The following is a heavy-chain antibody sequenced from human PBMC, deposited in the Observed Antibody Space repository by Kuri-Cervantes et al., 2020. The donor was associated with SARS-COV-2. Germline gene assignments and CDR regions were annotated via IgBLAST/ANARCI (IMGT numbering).Heavy chain of an antibody. J-gene: IGHJ4*02. CDR3: SRGYRYNLPYFDY. V-gene: IGHV3-48*04. Sequence: GESLKISCAASGFTFSSYGMHWVRPAPGKGLEWVSYISSSGSTIYYADSVKGRFTIARDNAKNSLYLQMNSLIAEDTAVYYCSRGYRYNLPYFDYWGQGTLVTVSS. CDR1: GFTFSSYG. CDR2: ISSSGSTI. D-gene: IGHD1-1*01.